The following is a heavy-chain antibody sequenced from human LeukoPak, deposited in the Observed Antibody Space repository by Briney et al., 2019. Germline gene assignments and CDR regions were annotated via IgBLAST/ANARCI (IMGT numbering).Heavy chain of an antibody. CDR2: ISYDGSNK. V-gene: IGHV3-30-3*01. Sequence: PGGSLRLSCAASGFTFDDYAMHWVRQAPGKGLEWGAVISYDGSNKYYADSVKGRFTISRDNSKNTLYLQMNSLRAEDTAVYYCARDRNSPYDYVVMTLWGQGTLVTVSS. CDR3: ARDRNSPYDYVVMTL. J-gene: IGHJ4*02. D-gene: IGHD3-16*01. CDR1: GFTFDDYA.